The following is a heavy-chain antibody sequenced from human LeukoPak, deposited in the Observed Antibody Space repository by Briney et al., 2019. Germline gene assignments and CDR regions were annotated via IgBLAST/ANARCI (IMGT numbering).Heavy chain of an antibody. J-gene: IGHJ6*03. CDR3: ATARADYGDYNSFYYMDV. D-gene: IGHD4-17*01. CDR2: SYSSGRT. V-gene: IGHV4-4*07. CDR1: GDSISGFY. Sequence: SETLSLTCTVSGDSISGFYWSWIRQPAGKGLEWIGRSYSSGRTYYNPSLKSRVTISLDTSRSQFSLKLSSVTAADTAVYFCATARADYGDYNSFYYMDVWGKGTTVTVSS.